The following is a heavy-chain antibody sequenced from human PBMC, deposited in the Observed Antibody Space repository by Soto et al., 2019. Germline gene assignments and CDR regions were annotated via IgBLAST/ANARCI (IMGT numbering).Heavy chain of an antibody. CDR1: GVTLISYA. V-gene: IGHV3-23*01. CDR3: AKLKHEKTTYGDFDY. CDR2: ISGSGGST. Sequence: EVQLLESGGGLVQPGGSPRLSSARPGVTLISYALSWVPPAPGEGVGGVSPISGSGGSTYYADSVKGRFTISRDNSKNTLYLQMNSLRAEDTAVYYCAKLKHEKTTYGDFDYWGQGTLVTVSS. J-gene: IGHJ4*02. D-gene: IGHD4-17*01.